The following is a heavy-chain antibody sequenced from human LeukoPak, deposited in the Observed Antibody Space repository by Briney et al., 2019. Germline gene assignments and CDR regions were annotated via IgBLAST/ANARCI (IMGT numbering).Heavy chain of an antibody. CDR1: GFTFSSYW. Sequence: GVSLRLSCAASGFTFSSYWMSWVRQAPGKGLEWVANIKQDGSEKYYVDSVKGRFTISRDNAKNSLYLQMNSLRAEDTAVYYCAKEWFGELPDYYYGMDVWGQGTTVTVSS. CDR2: IKQDGSEK. J-gene: IGHJ6*02. V-gene: IGHV3-7*01. CDR3: AKEWFGELPDYYYGMDV. D-gene: IGHD3-10*01.